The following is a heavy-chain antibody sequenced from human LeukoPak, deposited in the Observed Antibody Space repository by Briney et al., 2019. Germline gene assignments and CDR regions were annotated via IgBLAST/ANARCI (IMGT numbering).Heavy chain of an antibody. CDR1: GFTFSSYA. V-gene: IGHV3-30-3*01. CDR2: ISYDGSNK. Sequence: GRSLRLSCAASGFTFSSYAMHWVRQAPGKGLEGVAVISYDGSNKYYADSVKGRFTISRDNSKNTLYLQMNSLRAEDTAVYYCARDPGVLRFLEWSDAFDIWGQGTMVTVSS. CDR3: ARDPGVLRFLEWSDAFDI. D-gene: IGHD3-3*01. J-gene: IGHJ3*02.